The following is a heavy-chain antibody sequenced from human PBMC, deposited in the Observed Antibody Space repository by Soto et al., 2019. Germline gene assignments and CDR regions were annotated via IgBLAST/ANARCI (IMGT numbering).Heavy chain of an antibody. D-gene: IGHD3-22*01. CDR1: GFTFSSYA. J-gene: IGHJ4*02. CDR3: AKDFTMIVVVLGLFDY. V-gene: IGHV3-23*01. Sequence: GGSLRLSCAASGFTFSSYAMSWVRQAPGKGLEWVSAISGSGGSTYYADSVKGRFTNSRDNSKNTLYLQMNSLRAEDTAVYYCAKDFTMIVVVLGLFDYWGQGTLVTVSS. CDR2: ISGSGGST.